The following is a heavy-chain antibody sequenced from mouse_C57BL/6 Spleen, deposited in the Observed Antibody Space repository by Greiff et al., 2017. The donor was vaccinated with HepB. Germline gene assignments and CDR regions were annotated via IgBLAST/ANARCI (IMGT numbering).Heavy chain of an antibody. J-gene: IGHJ4*01. V-gene: IGHV5-17*01. Sequence: DVKLVESGGGLVKPGGSLKLSCAASGFTFSDYGMHWVRQAPEKGLEWVAYISSGSSTIYYADTVKGRFTISRDNAKNTLFLQMTSLRSEDTAMYYCARLHYGSSPYAMDYWGQGTSVTVSS. D-gene: IGHD1-1*01. CDR3: ARLHYGSSPYAMDY. CDR1: GFTFSDYG. CDR2: ISSGSSTI.